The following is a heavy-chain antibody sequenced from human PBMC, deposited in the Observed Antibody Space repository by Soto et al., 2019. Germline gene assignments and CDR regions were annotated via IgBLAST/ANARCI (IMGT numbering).Heavy chain of an antibody. J-gene: IGHJ3*02. CDR3: ANGKMPYSGYDLRPTGAFDI. D-gene: IGHD5-12*01. Sequence: QVQLVESGGGVVQPGRSLRLSCAASGFTFSSYGMHWVRQAPGKGLEWVAVISYDGSNKYYADSVKGRFTISRDNSKNTLYLQMNSLRAEDTAVYYCANGKMPYSGYDLRPTGAFDIWGQGTMVTVSS. CDR2: ISYDGSNK. CDR1: GFTFSSYG. V-gene: IGHV3-30*18.